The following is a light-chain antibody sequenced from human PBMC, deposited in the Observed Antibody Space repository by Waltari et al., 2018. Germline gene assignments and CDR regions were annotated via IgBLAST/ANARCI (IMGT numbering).Light chain of an antibody. J-gene: IGLJ3*02. CDR2: GNS. Sequence: QSVLTQPPSVSGAPGQRVTIPCTGSSSNIWAGYDVHWYQQLPGTAPKLLIYGNSNRPSGVPDRFSGSKSGTSASLAITGLQAEDEADYYCQSYDSSLSVVFGGGTKLTVL. CDR3: QSYDSSLSVV. CDR1: SSNIWAGYD. V-gene: IGLV1-40*01.